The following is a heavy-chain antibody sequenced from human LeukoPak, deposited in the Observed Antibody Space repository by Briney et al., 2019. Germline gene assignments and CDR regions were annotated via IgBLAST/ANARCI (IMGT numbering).Heavy chain of an antibody. D-gene: IGHD1-26*01. Sequence: PGGSLRLSCAASGFTLSNFGMNWVRQAPGKGLEWVAYISSSSSTINYADSVKGRFTISRDSAKNSLYLQMNSLRAEDTAVYYCARDNGGVGAITSYYYYGMDVWGQGTTVTVSS. CDR2: ISSSSSTI. CDR1: GFTLSNFG. J-gene: IGHJ6*02. CDR3: ARDNGGVGAITSYYYYGMDV. V-gene: IGHV3-48*01.